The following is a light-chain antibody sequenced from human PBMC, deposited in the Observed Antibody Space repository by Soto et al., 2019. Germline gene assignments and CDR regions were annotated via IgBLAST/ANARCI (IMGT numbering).Light chain of an antibody. CDR3: QQYNNWPPWT. CDR1: QSVSSN. J-gene: IGKJ1*01. CDR2: GAS. Sequence: EIVMTQSPATLSVSPGERATFSCRASQSVSSNLAWYQQKPGQAPRLLIYGASTRATGIPARFSGSGSGTEFTLTISSLQSEDFAVYYWQQYNNWPPWTFGQGTKVEIK. V-gene: IGKV3-15*01.